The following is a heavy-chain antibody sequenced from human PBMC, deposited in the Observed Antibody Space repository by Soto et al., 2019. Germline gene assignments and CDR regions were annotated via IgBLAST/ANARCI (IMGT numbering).Heavy chain of an antibody. Sequence: ASVKVSCKASGYTVTNYYMHWVRQAPGQGLEWMGIINPIGDDTTYAQKLQGRFTISRDSSKNTVSLEMTSLRAEDTAVYYCAKGGRQWLVTSDFNYWGQGALVTVSS. CDR3: AKGGRQWLVTSDFNY. CDR2: INPIGDDT. D-gene: IGHD6-19*01. CDR1: GYTVTNYY. V-gene: IGHV1-46*04. J-gene: IGHJ4*02.